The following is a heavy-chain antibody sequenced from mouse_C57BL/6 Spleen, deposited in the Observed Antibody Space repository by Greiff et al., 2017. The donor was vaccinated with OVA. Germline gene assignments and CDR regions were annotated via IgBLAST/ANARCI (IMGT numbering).Heavy chain of an antibody. Sequence: EVKLEESGPGLVKPSQSLSLTCSVTGYSITSGYYWNWIRQFPGNKLEWMGYISYDGSNNYNPSLKNRISITRDTSKNQFFLKLNSVTTEDTATYYCARDGEGYFDVWGTGTTVTVSS. CDR2: ISYDGSN. CDR3: ARDGEGYFDV. CDR1: GYSITSGYY. V-gene: IGHV3-6*01. J-gene: IGHJ1*03.